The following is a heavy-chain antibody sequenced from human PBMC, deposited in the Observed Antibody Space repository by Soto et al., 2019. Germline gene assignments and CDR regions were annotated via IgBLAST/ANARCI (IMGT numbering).Heavy chain of an antibody. Sequence: QVHLVQSGAEVKKPGASVKVSCKGSGYTFTSYGITWVRQAPGQGLEWMGWISAHNGNTDYAQKLQDRVTVTRDTSTSTAYMELRSLRSDDTAVYYCARGRYGDYWGQGALVTVSS. V-gene: IGHV1-18*01. CDR2: ISAHNGNT. D-gene: IGHD1-1*01. J-gene: IGHJ4*02. CDR1: GYTFTSYG. CDR3: ARGRYGDY.